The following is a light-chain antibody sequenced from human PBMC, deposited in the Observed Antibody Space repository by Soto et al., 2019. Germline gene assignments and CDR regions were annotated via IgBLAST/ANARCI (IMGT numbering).Light chain of an antibody. CDR3: QQFNGFPLT. V-gene: IGKV1-13*02. Sequence: IPLTQSPSSLSASVGDRVTITCRAGQDIGSALAWYQQRPGKAPKLLLYDASNLEAGVPSRFSGSGSGTDFTLTITSLRPEYFATYYCQQFNGFPLTFGGGTKVQIK. CDR2: DAS. J-gene: IGKJ4*01. CDR1: QDIGSA.